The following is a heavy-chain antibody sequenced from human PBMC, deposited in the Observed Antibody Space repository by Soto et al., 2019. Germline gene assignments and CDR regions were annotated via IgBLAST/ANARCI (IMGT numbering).Heavy chain of an antibody. J-gene: IGHJ4*02. Sequence: SETLSLTCTVSNDSISSSTYFWGWVRQPPGKGLEWIGSIYFSGSTFYNPSLKSRVTISLDTSKNHFSLKLTSVTATDTAVYYCARHLREGYFDYWGQRTLVTVSS. CDR1: NDSISSSTYF. CDR3: ARHLREGYFDY. V-gene: IGHV4-39*01. CDR2: IYFSGST.